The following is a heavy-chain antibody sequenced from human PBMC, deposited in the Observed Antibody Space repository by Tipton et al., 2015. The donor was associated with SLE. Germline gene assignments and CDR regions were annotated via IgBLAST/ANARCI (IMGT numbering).Heavy chain of an antibody. D-gene: IGHD3-3*01. CDR3: ARDRLTIFGVVIPDAFDI. V-gene: IGHV4-4*07. J-gene: IGHJ3*02. CDR2: IYTRGST. CDR1: GGSISSYN. Sequence: TLSLTCTVSGGSISSYNWSWIRQPAGKGLEWIGRIYTRGSTNYNPSLKSRVTMSVDTSKNQYSFNLSAVTAADTAVYYCARDRLTIFGVVIPDAFDIWGQGKMVTVSS.